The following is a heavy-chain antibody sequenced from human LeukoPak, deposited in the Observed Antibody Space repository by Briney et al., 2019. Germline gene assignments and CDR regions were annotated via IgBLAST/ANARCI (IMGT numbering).Heavy chain of an antibody. CDR3: ARHSNYGSGSYYRYWFDP. CDR2: IYYNGNT. Sequence: SETLSLTCTVSGGSISNYYWSWFRQPPGKGLEWIGYIYYNGNTDYNPSLRNRLSMSVDTPKNHFSLRLSSVTAADTAVYYCARHSNYGSGSYYRYWFDPWGQGTLVTVSS. J-gene: IGHJ5*02. CDR1: GGSISNYY. V-gene: IGHV4-59*08. D-gene: IGHD3-10*01.